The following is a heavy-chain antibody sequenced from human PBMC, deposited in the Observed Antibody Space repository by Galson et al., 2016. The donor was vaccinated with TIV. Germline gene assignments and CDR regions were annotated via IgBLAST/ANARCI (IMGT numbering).Heavy chain of an antibody. J-gene: IGHJ5*02. D-gene: IGHD2-2*01. CDR1: GLTFSSYA. CDR2: ISGSGSST. V-gene: IGHV3-23*01. Sequence: SLRLSCAASGLTFSSYAMSWVRQAPGKGLEWVSAISGSGSSTYYADSVKGRFTISRDNSKNTLYLQMNSLRAEDTAVYYCAKDRDIVVVPAAMGHNWFDPWGQGTLVTVSS. CDR3: AKDRDIVVVPAAMGHNWFDP.